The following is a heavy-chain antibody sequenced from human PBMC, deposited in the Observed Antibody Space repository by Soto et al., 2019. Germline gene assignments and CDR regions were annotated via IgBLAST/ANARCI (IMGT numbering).Heavy chain of an antibody. J-gene: IGHJ6*02. V-gene: IGHV4-59*01. CDR3: ARDLWGYCGTDCYPLDV. D-gene: IGHD2-21*02. CDR1: GGSISSYY. Sequence: QVQLQESGPGLVKPSETLSLTCTVSGGSISSYYWSWIRQPPGKGLEWIGYMYNTGSTVYNPSLKSRVTISVDTYKNQFSLKLNAVTAADTAVYYGARDLWGYCGTDCYPLDVWGQGTTVTVSS. CDR2: MYNTGST.